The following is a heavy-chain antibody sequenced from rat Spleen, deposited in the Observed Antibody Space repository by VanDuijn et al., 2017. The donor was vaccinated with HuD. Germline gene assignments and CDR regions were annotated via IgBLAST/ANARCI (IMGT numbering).Heavy chain of an antibody. J-gene: IGHJ2*01. CDR3: ARHPDYSNYFDY. CDR2: ISTGGGTT. Sequence: EVQLVESGGGLVQPGRSLKLSCAASGFTFSDYGMAWVRQTPTKGLEWVASISTGGGTTHYRDSVKGRFTISRDNAKSTLSLQLDSLRSEDTATYYCARHPDYSNYFDYWGQGVMVTVSS. D-gene: IGHD1-1*01. CDR1: GFTFSDYG. V-gene: IGHV5S23*01.